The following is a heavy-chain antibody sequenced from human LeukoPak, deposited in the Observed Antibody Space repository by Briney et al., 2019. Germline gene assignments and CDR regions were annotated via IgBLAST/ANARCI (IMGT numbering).Heavy chain of an antibody. CDR3: ARGGVAAAGGLFDY. Sequence: ASVKVSCKASGGTFSSYAISWVRQAPGQGLEWMGGIIPIFGTANYAQKFQGRVTITTDESTGTAYMELSSLRSEGTAVYYCARGGVAAAGGLFDYWGQGTLVTVSS. V-gene: IGHV1-69*05. J-gene: IGHJ4*02. D-gene: IGHD6-13*01. CDR2: IIPIFGTA. CDR1: GGTFSSYA.